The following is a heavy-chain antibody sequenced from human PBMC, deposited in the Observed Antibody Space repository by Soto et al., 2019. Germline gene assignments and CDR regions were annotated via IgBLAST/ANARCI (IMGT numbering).Heavy chain of an antibody. J-gene: IGHJ3*02. CDR2: ISGSAGST. D-gene: IGHD3-3*01. CDR1: GFTFSTQA. V-gene: IGHV3-23*01. Sequence: PGGSLRLSCAASGFTFSTQAMSWVRQAPGKGLDWVSGISGSAGSTYYADSVKGRFTISRDNSKNTLYLQMTSLRAEDTAVYYCAKDPVYDFWRGYLEDVFDISGQGPIVTV. CDR3: AKDPVYDFWRGYLEDVFDI.